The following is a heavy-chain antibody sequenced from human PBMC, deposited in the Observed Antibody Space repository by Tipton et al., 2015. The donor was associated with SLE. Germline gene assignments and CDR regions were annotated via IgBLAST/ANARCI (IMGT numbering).Heavy chain of an antibody. CDR2: INHSGST. CDR3: ARVGAAAGTGSRGWYFDL. CDR1: GGSFSGYY. D-gene: IGHD6-13*01. Sequence: TLSLTCAVYGGSFSGYYWSWIRQPPGKGLEWIGEINHSGSTNYNPSLKSRVTIPVDTSKNQFSLKLSSVTAADTAVYYCARVGAAAGTGSRGWYFDLWGRCTLVTVSS. J-gene: IGHJ2*01. V-gene: IGHV4-34*01.